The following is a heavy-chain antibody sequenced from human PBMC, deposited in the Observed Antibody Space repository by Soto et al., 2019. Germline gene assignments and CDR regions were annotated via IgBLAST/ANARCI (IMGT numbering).Heavy chain of an antibody. D-gene: IGHD5-18*01. Sequence: QVQLVQSGAEVKKPGSSVKVSCKASGGTFSSYTISWVRQAPGQGLEWMGRIIPILGIANYAQKFQGRVTITADKSTSTAYMELSSLRAEDTAVYYCPREIGYSWNWFDPWGQGTLVTVSS. J-gene: IGHJ5*02. V-gene: IGHV1-69*08. CDR2: IIPILGIA. CDR3: PREIGYSWNWFDP. CDR1: GGTFSSYT.